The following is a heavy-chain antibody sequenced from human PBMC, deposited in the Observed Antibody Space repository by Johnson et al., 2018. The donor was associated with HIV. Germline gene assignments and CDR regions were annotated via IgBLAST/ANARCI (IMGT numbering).Heavy chain of an antibody. CDR1: GIIFSHYG. CDR2: ISYDGIKT. Sequence: VQLVESGGGVVQPGRSLRLSCTVSGIIFSHYGMHWVRQAPGKGLEWVALISYDGIKTYYVESVKGRFTISRDNSKNTLYLQMNSLRAEDTAVYYCARDAPDSGSYHAFDIWGQGTMVTVSS. J-gene: IGHJ3*02. V-gene: IGHV3-30*03. D-gene: IGHD1-26*01. CDR3: ARDAPDSGSYHAFDI.